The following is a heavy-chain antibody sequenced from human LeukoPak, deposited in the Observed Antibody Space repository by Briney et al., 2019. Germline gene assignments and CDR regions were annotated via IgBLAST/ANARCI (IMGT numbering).Heavy chain of an antibody. Sequence: GASVKVSCKASGYTFTGYYMHWVRQAPGQGLEWMGRINPNSGGTNYAQKFQGRVTMTRDTSISTAYMELSRLRSDDTAVYYCFFESGYYYYYYGMDVWGQGTTVTVSS. J-gene: IGHJ6*02. CDR2: INPNSGGT. V-gene: IGHV1-2*06. D-gene: IGHD3-3*01. CDR1: GYTFTGYY. CDR3: FFESGYYYYYYGMDV.